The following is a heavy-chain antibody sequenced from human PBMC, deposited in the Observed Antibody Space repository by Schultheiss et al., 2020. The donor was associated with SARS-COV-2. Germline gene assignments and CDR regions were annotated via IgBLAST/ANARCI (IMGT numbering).Heavy chain of an antibody. J-gene: IGHJ4*02. Sequence: GSLRLSCTVSGGSISSSSYYWGWIRQPPGKGLEWIGRIYTSGSTNYNPSLKSRVTMSVDTSKNQFSLKLSSVTAADTAVYYCARSRALDYWGQGTLVTVSS. V-gene: IGHV4-39*07. CDR2: IYTSGST. CDR1: GGSISSSSYY. CDR3: ARSRALDY.